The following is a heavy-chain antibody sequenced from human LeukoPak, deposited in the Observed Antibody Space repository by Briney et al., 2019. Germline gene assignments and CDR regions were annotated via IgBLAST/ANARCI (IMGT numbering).Heavy chain of an antibody. CDR1: GYSFTSYW. J-gene: IGHJ5*02. D-gene: IGHD3-9*01. CDR2: IYPGDSDT. Sequence: GESLKISCKGSGYSFTSYWIGWVRQMPGKGLEWMGIIYPGDSDTRYSPSFQGQVTISADKSISTAYLQWSSLKASDTAMYYCAGQDSSVTIGHNWFDPWGQGTLVTVSS. CDR3: AGQDSSVTIGHNWFDP. V-gene: IGHV5-51*01.